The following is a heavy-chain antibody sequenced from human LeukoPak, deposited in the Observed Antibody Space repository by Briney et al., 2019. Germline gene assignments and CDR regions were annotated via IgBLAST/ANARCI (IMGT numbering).Heavy chain of an antibody. Sequence: GASVKVSCKVSGYTLTELSMHWVRQAPGKGLEWMGGFDPEDGETIYAQKFQGRVTMTEDTSTDTAYMELSSLRSEDTAVYYCARWNYNPATYYSSDYYFDYWGQGTLVTVSS. J-gene: IGHJ4*02. CDR1: GYTLTELS. CDR2: FDPEDGET. V-gene: IGHV1-24*01. D-gene: IGHD3-22*01. CDR3: ARWNYNPATYYSSDYYFDY.